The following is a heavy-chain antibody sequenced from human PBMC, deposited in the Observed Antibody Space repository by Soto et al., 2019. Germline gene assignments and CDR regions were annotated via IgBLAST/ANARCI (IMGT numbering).Heavy chain of an antibody. CDR2: ISGSGGST. J-gene: IGHJ6*02. CDR3: AKALTDCYYYGMDV. CDR1: GFTFNNYA. Sequence: EVQMLESGGGLVQPGGSLRLSCAASGFTFNNYAMSWVRQAPGKGLEWLSGISGSGGSTYYADSVKGRFTISRDSSKNTLYLQMNRLRAEDTAAYYCAKALTDCYYYGMDVWGQGTTVTVSS. V-gene: IGHV3-23*01.